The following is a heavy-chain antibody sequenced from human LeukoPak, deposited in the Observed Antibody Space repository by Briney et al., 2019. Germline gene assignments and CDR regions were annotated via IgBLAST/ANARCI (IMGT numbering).Heavy chain of an antibody. J-gene: IGHJ3*02. CDR2: TYYRSKWYN. V-gene: IGHV6-1*01. CDR3: ARVRSSSWTDAFDI. CDR1: GDSVSSNSAA. D-gene: IGHD6-13*01. Sequence: KASQTLSLTCAISGDSVSSNSAAWNWIRQSPSRDLEWLGRTYYRSKWYNDYAVSVKSRITINPDTSKNQFSLQLNSVTSEDTAVYFCARVRSSSWTDAFDIWGQGTMVTVSS.